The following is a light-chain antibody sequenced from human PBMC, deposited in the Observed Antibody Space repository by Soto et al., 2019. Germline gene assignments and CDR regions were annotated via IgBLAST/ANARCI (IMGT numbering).Light chain of an antibody. Sequence: EIVLTQSPVTLSLSPGKRATLSCRASQSVSSSYLAWYQQKPGQAPRLLLYGVSSRPTGIPDRFSGSGSGTDFTLTISRLEPEDFAVYYCQQYGTSPWTFGQGTKVEIK. V-gene: IGKV3-20*01. CDR3: QQYGTSPWT. CDR2: GVS. CDR1: QSVSSSY. J-gene: IGKJ1*01.